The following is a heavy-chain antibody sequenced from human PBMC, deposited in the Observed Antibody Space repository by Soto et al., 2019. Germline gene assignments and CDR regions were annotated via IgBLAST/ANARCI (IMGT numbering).Heavy chain of an antibody. CDR1: GFSLSTSGVC. V-gene: IGHV2-5*02. J-gene: IGHJ4*02. CDR3: AHGRYNWNPLGY. Sequence: QITLKESGPTLVKPTQTLTLTCTFSGFSLSTSGVCVGWIRQPPGKALEWLALIYWDDDKRYSPSLKSRLTITKDTSKNQVVLTMTNMDPVDTATYYCAHGRYNWNPLGYWGQGTLVTVSS. CDR2: IYWDDDK. D-gene: IGHD1-20*01.